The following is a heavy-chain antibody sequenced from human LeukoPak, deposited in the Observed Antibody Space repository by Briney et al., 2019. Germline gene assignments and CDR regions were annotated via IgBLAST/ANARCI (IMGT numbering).Heavy chain of an antibody. CDR1: WPTFISYA. V-gene: IGHV3-23*01. Sequence: GGSLRLSCAASWPTFISYAMKWVRQAPGKGLEWVSAISVIGCSTYFADSVKGRFTISRDNSENTLYLQMDSLRAEDTAIYYCAKARYMADYWGQGTLVTVSS. D-gene: IGHD5-24*01. CDR2: ISVIGCST. CDR3: AKARYMADY. J-gene: IGHJ4*02.